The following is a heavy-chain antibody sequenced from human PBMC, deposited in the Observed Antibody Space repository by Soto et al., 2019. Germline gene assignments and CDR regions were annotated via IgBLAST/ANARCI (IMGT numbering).Heavy chain of an antibody. J-gene: IGHJ4*02. CDR1: GGSISSNNW. Sequence: SETLSLTCAASGGSISSNNWWTWVRQPPGKGLEWIGEIYHSGSTNYNPSLKSRVTISVDKSKNQVSLKLSSVTAADTAVYYCARDLGTAAGFDYWGQGTLVTVSS. V-gene: IGHV4-4*02. D-gene: IGHD6-13*01. CDR2: IYHSGST. CDR3: ARDLGTAAGFDY.